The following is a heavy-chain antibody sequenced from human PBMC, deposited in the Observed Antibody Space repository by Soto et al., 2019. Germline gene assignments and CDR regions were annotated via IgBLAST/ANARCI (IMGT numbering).Heavy chain of an antibody. CDR2: IGSSGSTI. D-gene: IGHD3-16*02. V-gene: IGHV3-48*02. Sequence: EVQLVESGGGLVQPGGSLRLSCAASGFTFSSYSMNWVRQAPGKGLEWVSYIGSSGSTIYYADSVKGRCTISRDSAKNSLYLQMNTLRDGDTAVYYCARDLGYSLFDYWGQVTLGTASS. J-gene: IGHJ4*02. CDR3: ARDLGYSLFDY. CDR1: GFTFSSYS.